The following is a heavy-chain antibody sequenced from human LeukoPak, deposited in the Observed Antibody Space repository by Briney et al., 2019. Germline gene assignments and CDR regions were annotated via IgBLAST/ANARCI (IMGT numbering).Heavy chain of an antibody. Sequence: PGGSLRLSCAASGFTFSSYSMNWARQAPGKGLEWVSSISSSSSYIYYADSVKGRFTISRDNAKNSLYLQMNSLRAEDTAVYYCARDTVYYYGMDVWGQGTTVTVSS. CDR3: ARDTVYYYGMDV. CDR2: ISSSSSYI. CDR1: GFTFSSYS. D-gene: IGHD4-11*01. J-gene: IGHJ6*02. V-gene: IGHV3-21*01.